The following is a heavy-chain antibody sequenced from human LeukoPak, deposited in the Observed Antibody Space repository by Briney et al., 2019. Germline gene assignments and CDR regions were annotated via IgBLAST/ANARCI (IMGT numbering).Heavy chain of an antibody. D-gene: IGHD3-22*01. CDR1: GYSFTSYW. CDR3: ARITPYDSSGYYSVIHSAEYFHH. CDR2: IYPGDSDT. J-gene: IGHJ1*01. Sequence: GESLKISCKGSGYSFTSYWIGWVRQMPGKGLEWMGIIYPGDSDTTYSPAFQGQVTISADKSISTAYLQWSSLKASDTSLYYCARITPYDSSGYYSVIHSAEYFHHWGQGTLVTVSS. V-gene: IGHV5-51*01.